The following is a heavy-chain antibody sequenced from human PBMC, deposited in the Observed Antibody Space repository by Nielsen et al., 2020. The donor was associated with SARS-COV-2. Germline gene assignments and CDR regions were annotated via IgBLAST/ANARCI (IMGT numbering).Heavy chain of an antibody. CDR1: GFTFDIHA. Sequence: SLKISCEGSGFTFDIHAMHWVRQAPGKGLEWVSGISWNSGSIGYADSVKGRFTISRDNAKNSLYLQMNSLHQGPIGLPPGTLLQEHLWG. J-gene: IGHJ6*01. CDR3: TLLQEHL. CDR2: ISWNSGSI. V-gene: IGHV3-9*01.